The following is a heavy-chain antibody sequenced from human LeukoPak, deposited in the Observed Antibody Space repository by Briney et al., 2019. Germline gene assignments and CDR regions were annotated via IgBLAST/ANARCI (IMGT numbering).Heavy chain of an antibody. V-gene: IGHV1-69*05. J-gene: IGHJ4*02. CDR2: IIPIFGTA. Sequence: SVKVSCKASGGTFSSYAISWVRQAPGQGLGWMGGIIPIFGTANYAQKFQGRVTITTDESTSTAYMELSSLRSEDTAVYYCAREITMVRGARAGFDYWGQGTLVTVSS. CDR3: AREITMVRGARAGFDY. CDR1: GGTFSSYA. D-gene: IGHD3-10*01.